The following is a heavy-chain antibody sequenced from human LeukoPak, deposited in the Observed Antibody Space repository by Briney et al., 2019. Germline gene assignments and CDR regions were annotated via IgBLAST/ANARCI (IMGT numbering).Heavy chain of an antibody. Sequence: SQTLSLTCAVSGGSISSGGYSWSWIRQPPGKGLEWIGYIYHSGSTYYNPSLKSRVTISVDRSKNQFSLKLSSVTAADTAVYYCARGDYYGSGSSPFLDYWGQGTLVTVSS. D-gene: IGHD3-10*01. CDR3: ARGDYYGSGSSPFLDY. CDR1: GGSISSGGYS. V-gene: IGHV4-30-2*01. CDR2: IYHSGST. J-gene: IGHJ4*02.